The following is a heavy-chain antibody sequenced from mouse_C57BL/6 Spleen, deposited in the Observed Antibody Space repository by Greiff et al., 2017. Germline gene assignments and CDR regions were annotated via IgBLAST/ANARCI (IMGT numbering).Heavy chain of an antibody. CDR1: GYTFTSYW. D-gene: IGHD1-1*01. J-gene: IGHJ1*03. Sequence: QVQLQQPGAELVKPGASVKLSCKASGYTFTSYWMHWVKQRPGQGLEWIGMIHPNSGSTNYNEKFKSKATLTVDKSSSTAYMQLSSLTSEDSAVYYGARCDYGSSYDWYFDVGGTGTTVTVSS. V-gene: IGHV1-64*01. CDR2: IHPNSGST. CDR3: ARCDYGSSYDWYFDV.